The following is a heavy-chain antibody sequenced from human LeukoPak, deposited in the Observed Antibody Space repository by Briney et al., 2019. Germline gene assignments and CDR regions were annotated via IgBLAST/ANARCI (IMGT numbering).Heavy chain of an antibody. V-gene: IGHV1-18*01. CDR3: ARVVVINSYYYYYMDV. CDR1: GYTFTSYG. Sequence: GASVKVSCKASGYTFTSYGISWVRQAPGQGLEWMGWISAYNGNTNYAQKLQGRVTMTTDTSTSTAYIELRSLRSDDTAVYYCARVVVINSYYYYYMDVWGKGTTVTVSS. CDR2: ISAYNGNT. D-gene: IGHD3-22*01. J-gene: IGHJ6*03.